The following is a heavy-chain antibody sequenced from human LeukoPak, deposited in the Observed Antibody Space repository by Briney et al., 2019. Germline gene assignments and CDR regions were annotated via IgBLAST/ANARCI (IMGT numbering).Heavy chain of an antibody. CDR3: ARSPPPPYYYDSNGYYTPGYFDY. V-gene: IGHV4-59*01. Sequence: SETLSLTCTVSGGSISSYYWSWIRQPPGKGLEWIGYIYYSGSTNYNPSLKSRVTISVDTSKNQFSLKLSSVTAADTAVYYCARSPPPPYYYDSNGYYTPGYFDYWGQGTLVTVSS. J-gene: IGHJ4*02. CDR1: GGSISSYY. CDR2: IYYSGST. D-gene: IGHD3-22*01.